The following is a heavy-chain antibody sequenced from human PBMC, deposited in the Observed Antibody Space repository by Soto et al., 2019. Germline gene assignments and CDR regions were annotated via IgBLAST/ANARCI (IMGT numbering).Heavy chain of an antibody. CDR1: GFTFNSSS. D-gene: IGHD5-18*01. CDR3: ARNDGYSYGYGPHY. CDR2: ISSSSSYI. V-gene: IGHV3-21*04. Sequence: GGSLRIACAASGFTFNSSSMNWVRQAPGKGLEWVSSISSSSSYIYYADSVKGRFTISRDNAKNSLYLQMNSLRAEDTAVYYSARNDGYSYGYGPHYLREGPLVTV. J-gene: IGHJ4*02.